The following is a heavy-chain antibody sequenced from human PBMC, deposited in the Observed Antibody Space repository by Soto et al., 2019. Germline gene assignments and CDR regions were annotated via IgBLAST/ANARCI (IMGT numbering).Heavy chain of an antibody. V-gene: IGHV1-46*01. Sequence: ASVKVSCKASGYTFTSYYMHWVRQAPGQGLEWMGIINPSGGSTSYAQKFQGRVTMTRDTSTSAVYMGLSSLRAADTAVYYCGRCTSTSCHLGSDYWGQGTLVTVSS. CDR3: GRCTSTSCHLGSDY. CDR1: GYTFTSYY. CDR2: INPSGGST. D-gene: IGHD2-2*01. J-gene: IGHJ4*02.